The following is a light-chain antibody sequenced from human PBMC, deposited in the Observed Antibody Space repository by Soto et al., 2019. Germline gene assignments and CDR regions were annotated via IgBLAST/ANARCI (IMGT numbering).Light chain of an antibody. J-gene: IGKJ4*02. V-gene: IGKV3-15*01. CDR1: QSVSRN. Sequence: ETVMTQFPATLSVSPGERTTLSCRASQSVSRNLAWYQQRPGQTPSLLFYGACTRATGIPSRFSASGSGTEFTLPISSLQSEDFAVYYCQQYNNWPLTFGGGPKVAIE. CDR2: GAC. CDR3: QQYNNWPLT.